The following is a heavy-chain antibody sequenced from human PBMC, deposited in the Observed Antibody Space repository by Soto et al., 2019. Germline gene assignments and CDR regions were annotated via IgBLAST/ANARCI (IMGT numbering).Heavy chain of an antibody. CDR3: AKGTVGSTLQPYYFDY. D-gene: IGHD6-13*01. CDR1: GFTFSSCA. J-gene: IGHJ4*02. V-gene: IGHV3-23*01. Sequence: EVQLLESGGGLVQPGGSLRLSCAGSGFTFSSCAVSWVRRAPGKGLEWVSVISGSGASTFYADSVKGRFTISRDNFKNTLYLQMNSLPAEDTAVYYCAKGTVGSTLQPYYFDYWGQGTLVTVSS. CDR2: ISGSGAST.